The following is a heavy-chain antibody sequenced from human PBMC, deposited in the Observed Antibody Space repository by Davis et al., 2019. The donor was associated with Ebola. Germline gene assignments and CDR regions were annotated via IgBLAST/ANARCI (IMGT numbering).Heavy chain of an antibody. D-gene: IGHD6-19*01. V-gene: IGHV3-11*01. CDR1: GFIFSDYD. CDR2: ISSSGTTI. Sequence: GESLKISCAASGFIFSDYDMSWIRQAPGKGLQWVSHISSSGTTIYYADSVKGRFTISRDNADKSLYLQIDSLRAEDTGMYYCARESPVAGTGDYWGRGTLVTVSS. CDR3: ARESPVAGTGDY. J-gene: IGHJ4*02.